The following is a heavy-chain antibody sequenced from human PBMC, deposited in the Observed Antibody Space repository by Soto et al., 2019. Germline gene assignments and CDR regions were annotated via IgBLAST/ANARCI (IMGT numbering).Heavy chain of an antibody. J-gene: IGHJ6*02. V-gene: IGHV3-23*01. D-gene: IGHD6-6*01. Sequence: EVQLLESGGGWVQPGGSLRLSCAAFGFTFSSYAMSWVRQAPGKGLGWVSAISGCGGSTYSADDVKGRFTICGDKSKDPVYLQKNSLRAEDTAVYYCAKGRRIAARPNYYDDGMDVWGQGTTVTVS. CDR3: AKGRRIAARPNYYDDGMDV. CDR1: GFTFSSYA. CDR2: ISGCGGST.